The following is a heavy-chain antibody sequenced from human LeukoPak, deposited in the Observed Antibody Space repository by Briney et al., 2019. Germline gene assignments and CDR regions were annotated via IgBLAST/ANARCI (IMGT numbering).Heavy chain of an antibody. CDR2: IYYSGST. D-gene: IGHD3-3*01. CDR1: GGSISSYY. CDR3: ARQRILEWLSREYYFDY. Sequence: SETLSLTCTVSGGSISSYYWGWIRQPPGKGLEWIGSIYYSGSTYYKPSLKSRVTISVDTSKNQFSLQLSSVTAADTAVYYCARQRILEWLSREYYFDYWGQGTMVTASS. V-gene: IGHV4-39*01. J-gene: IGHJ4*02.